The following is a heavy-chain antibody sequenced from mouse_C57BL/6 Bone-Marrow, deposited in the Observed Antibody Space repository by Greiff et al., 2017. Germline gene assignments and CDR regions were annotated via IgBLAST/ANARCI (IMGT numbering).Heavy chain of an antibody. CDR2: IDPSDSYT. V-gene: IGHV1-59*01. Sequence: QVQLQQPGAELVRPGTSVKLSCKASGYTFPSYWMHWVKQRPGQGLEWIGVIDPSDSYTNYNQKFKGKATLTVDTASSTAYMQRSSLTSEDSAVYYCARTLGRRAWFAYWGQGTLVTVSA. CDR3: ARTLGRRAWFAY. CDR1: GYTFPSYW. D-gene: IGHD4-1*01. J-gene: IGHJ3*01.